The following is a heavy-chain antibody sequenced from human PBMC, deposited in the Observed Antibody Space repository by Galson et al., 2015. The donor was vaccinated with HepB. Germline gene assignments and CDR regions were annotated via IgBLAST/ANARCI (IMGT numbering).Heavy chain of an antibody. D-gene: IGHD3-22*01. J-gene: IGHJ4*02. CDR2: IYSGGST. Sequence: SLRLSCAASGFTVSSNYMSWVRQAPGKGLEWVSVIYSGGSTYYADSVKGRFTISRDNSKNTLYLQMNSLRAEDTAVYYCARRPLDSSGSYYFDYWGQGTLVTVSS. V-gene: IGHV3-66*04. CDR1: GFTVSSNY. CDR3: ARRPLDSSGSYYFDY.